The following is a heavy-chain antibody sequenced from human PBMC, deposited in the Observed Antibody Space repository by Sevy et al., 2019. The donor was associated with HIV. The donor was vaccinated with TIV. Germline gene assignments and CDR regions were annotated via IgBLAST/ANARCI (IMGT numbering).Heavy chain of an antibody. D-gene: IGHD3-3*01. CDR2: IIPIFGTA. CDR1: GGTFSSYA. J-gene: IGHJ6*02. V-gene: IGHV1-69*13. CDR3: ARESIFGVVPLSYYYYGMDV. Sequence: ASVKVSCKASGGTFSSYAISWVRQAPGQGLEWMGGIIPIFGTANYAQKFQGRVTITADESTSTAYMGLSSLRSEDTAVYYCARESIFGVVPLSYYYYGMDVWGQGTTVTVSS.